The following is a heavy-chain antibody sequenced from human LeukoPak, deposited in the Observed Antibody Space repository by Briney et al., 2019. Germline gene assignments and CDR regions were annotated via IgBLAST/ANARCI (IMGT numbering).Heavy chain of an antibody. V-gene: IGHV3-23*01. CDR1: GFTFSSYG. CDR3: AKGPFFYYDASGYNYYDL. CDR2: ISGSGGST. Sequence: GSLRLSCAASGFTFSSYGMSWVRQAPGKGLEWVSAISGSGGSTYYADSVKGRFTISRDNSKNTLDLQMNSLRADDTAVYYCAKGPFFYYDASGYNYYDLWGQGTLVTVSS. J-gene: IGHJ4*02. D-gene: IGHD3-22*01.